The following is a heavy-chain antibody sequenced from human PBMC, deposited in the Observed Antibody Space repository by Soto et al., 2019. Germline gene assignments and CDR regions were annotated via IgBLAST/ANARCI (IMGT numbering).Heavy chain of an antibody. J-gene: IGHJ6*03. CDR2: IIPILGIA. V-gene: IGHV1-69*02. CDR3: ASGVLYYYYMDV. CDR1: GGTFSSYT. Sequence: ASVKVSCKASGGTFSSYTISWVRQAPGQGLEWMGRIIPILGIANYAQKFQGRVTITADKSTSTAYMELSSLRSEDTAVYYRASGVLYYYYMDVWGKGTTVTVSS. D-gene: IGHD3-3*01.